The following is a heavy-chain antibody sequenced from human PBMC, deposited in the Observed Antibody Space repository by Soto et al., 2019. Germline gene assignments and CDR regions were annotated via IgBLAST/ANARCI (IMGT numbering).Heavy chain of an antibody. CDR1: GGSISTFY. Sequence: QVQLQESGPGLLKASETLSLTCSVSGGSISTFYWSWIRQPPGKGLEWMGYIYYSGSTNYNPSLKSRLTIAMDTPKNQPFLKVTSMTAADTAVYFWSRHVRRPGSSYGSSDPYWGHGTLVTVSS. J-gene: IGHJ4*01. V-gene: IGHV4-59*08. CDR3: SRHVRRPGSSYGSSDPY. CDR2: IYYSGST. D-gene: IGHD5-18*01.